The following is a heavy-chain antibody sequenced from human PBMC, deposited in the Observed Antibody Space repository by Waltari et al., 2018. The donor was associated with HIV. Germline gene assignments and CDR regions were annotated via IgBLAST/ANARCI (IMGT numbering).Heavy chain of an antibody. V-gene: IGHV1-2*02. D-gene: IGHD3-3*01. CDR2: MNPNGGAT. J-gene: IGHJ4*02. Sequence: QVQLVQSGAEVKRPGASVKVSCKASGYTFTDQYVFWVRQVPGPGLEWMGWMNPNGGATKYAQKFQGRISMTRDTSITTAYMELSGLRSDDTAIFYCVRDRGLNWNGDIWGQGTLVTVSS. CDR1: GYTFTDQY. CDR3: VRDRGLNWNGDI.